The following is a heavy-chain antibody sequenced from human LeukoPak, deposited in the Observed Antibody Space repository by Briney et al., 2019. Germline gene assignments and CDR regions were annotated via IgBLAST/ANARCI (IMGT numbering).Heavy chain of an antibody. CDR3: ARVGDPYSSGWENWFDP. CDR2: IYTSGST. V-gene: IGHV4-59*10. J-gene: IGHJ5*02. Sequence: SETLSLTCAVYGGSFSGYYWSWIRQPAGKGLEWIGRIYTSGSTNYNPSLKSRVTMSVDTSKNQFSLKLSSVTAADTAVYYCARVGDPYSSGWENWFDPWGQGTLVTVSS. D-gene: IGHD6-19*01. CDR1: GGSFSGYY.